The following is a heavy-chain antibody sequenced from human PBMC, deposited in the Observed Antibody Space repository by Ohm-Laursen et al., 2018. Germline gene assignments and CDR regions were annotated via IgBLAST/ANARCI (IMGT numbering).Heavy chain of an antibody. D-gene: IGHD3-22*01. V-gene: IGHV1-2*02. CDR3: ATFRYDSSGYYDPDAFDI. CDR1: GYTFTGYY. CDR2: INPNSGGT. Sequence: GSSVKVSCKASGYTFTGYYMHWVRQAPGQGLEWMGWINPNSGGTNYAQKFQGRVTMTEDTSTDTAYMELSSLRSEDTAVYYCATFRYDSSGYYDPDAFDIWGQGTMVTVSS. J-gene: IGHJ3*02.